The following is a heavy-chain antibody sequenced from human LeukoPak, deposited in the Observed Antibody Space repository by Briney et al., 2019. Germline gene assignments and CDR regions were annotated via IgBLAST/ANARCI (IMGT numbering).Heavy chain of an antibody. CDR3: ARRTRGGGEPYYYYYMDV. D-gene: IGHD3-10*01. J-gene: IGHJ6*03. CDR1: GGSIRSSSYY. V-gene: IGHV4-39*01. Sequence: PSETLSLTCTVSGGSIRSSSYYWGWIRQPPGKGLEWIGSIFYSVSTYHNPSLKSRVTISVDTSKNQFSLQLSSVTAADTAVYYCARRTRGGGEPYYYYYMDVWGKGTTVTVSS. CDR2: IFYSVST.